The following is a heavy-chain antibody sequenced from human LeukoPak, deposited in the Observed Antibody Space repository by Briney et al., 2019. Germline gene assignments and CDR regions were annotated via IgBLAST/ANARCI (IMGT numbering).Heavy chain of an antibody. CDR1: GFNVSNNY. Sequence: GGSLRLSCAASGFNVSNNYMNWVRQAPGKGLEWVSVIFSSGPTYYADSVKGRFTISRDTSKNALYLQMNSLRAEDTAVYYCLAYYYYYGMDVWGQGTTVTVSS. V-gene: IGHV3-53*01. CDR3: LAYYYYYGMDV. J-gene: IGHJ6*02. CDR2: IFSSGPT.